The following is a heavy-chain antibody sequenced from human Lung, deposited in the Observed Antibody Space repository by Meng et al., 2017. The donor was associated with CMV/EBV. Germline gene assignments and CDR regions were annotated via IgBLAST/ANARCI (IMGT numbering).Heavy chain of an antibody. V-gene: IGHV3-30*02. CDR3: ATSEEGGYDFWSGYSGNYYGMDV. CDR2: IRYDGSNK. CDR1: GFTFSSYG. J-gene: IGHJ6*02. D-gene: IGHD3-3*01. Sequence: GGSLRLSCAASGFTFSSYGMHWVRQAPGKGLEWVAFIRYDGSNKYYADSVKGRFTISRDNSKNTLYLQMNSLRAEDTAVYYCATSEEGGYDFWSGYSGNYYGMDVWGQGTTVXVSS.